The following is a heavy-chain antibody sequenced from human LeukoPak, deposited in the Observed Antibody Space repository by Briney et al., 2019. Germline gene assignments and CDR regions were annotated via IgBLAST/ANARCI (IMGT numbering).Heavy chain of an antibody. CDR1: GGSISSYY. CDR3: ARGSRYSSSWFYFDY. Sequence: PSETLSLTCTVSGGSISSYYWSWIRQPPGKGLEWIGYIYYSGSTNYNPSLKGRVTISVDTSKNQFSLKLSSVTAADTAVYYCARGSRYSSSWFYFDYWGQGTLVTVSS. D-gene: IGHD6-13*01. V-gene: IGHV4-59*01. J-gene: IGHJ4*02. CDR2: IYYSGST.